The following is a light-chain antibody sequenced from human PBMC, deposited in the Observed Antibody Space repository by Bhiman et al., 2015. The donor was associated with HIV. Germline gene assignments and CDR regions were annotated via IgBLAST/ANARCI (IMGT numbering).Light chain of an antibody. CDR1: NSDIGDYNS. CDR3: SSYSITSPLWV. CDR2: DVS. V-gene: IGLV2-14*03. J-gene: IGLJ1*01. Sequence: QSALTQPASVSASPGQSITISCTGANSDIGDYNSVSWYQQHPGKAPKLMLYDVSQRPSGISNRFSGSKSGNTASLTISGLQAEDEADYYCSSYSITSPLWVFGSGTRVTV.